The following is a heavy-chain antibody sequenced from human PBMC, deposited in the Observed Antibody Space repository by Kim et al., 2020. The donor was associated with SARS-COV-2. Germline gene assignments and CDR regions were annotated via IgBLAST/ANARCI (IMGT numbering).Heavy chain of an antibody. Sequence: SETLSLTCAVYGGSLSGHYWSWIRQPPGKGLDWIGEINHSGSTNYNPSLASRVSMSLDTSGNHFSLKLNSVTAADTAIYYCARGKDDATVEVTSNWFGSWGQGTLVTVSS. V-gene: IGHV4-34*01. D-gene: IGHD4-4*01. CDR1: GGSLSGHY. CDR3: ARGKDDATVEVTSNWFGS. CDR2: INHSGST. J-gene: IGHJ5*01.